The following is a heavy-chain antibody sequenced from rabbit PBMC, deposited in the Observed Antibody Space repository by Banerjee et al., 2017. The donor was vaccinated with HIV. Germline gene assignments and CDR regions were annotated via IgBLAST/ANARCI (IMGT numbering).Heavy chain of an antibody. V-gene: IGHV1S47*01. D-gene: IGHD4-1*01. J-gene: IGHJ4*01. CDR3: VRVVAGVYFNL. CDR2: IDPVFGST. Sequence: QERLVESGGGLVQPGGSLKLSCKASGFDFSTYGVSWVRQAPGKGLEWIGYIDPVFGSTYYASWVNGRFTISSHNAQNTLYLQLNSLTAADTATYFCVRVVAGVYFNLWGPGTLVTVS. CDR1: GFDFSTYG.